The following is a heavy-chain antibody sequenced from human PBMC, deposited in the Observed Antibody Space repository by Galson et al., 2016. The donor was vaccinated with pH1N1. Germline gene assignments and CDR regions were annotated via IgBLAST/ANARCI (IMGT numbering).Heavy chain of an antibody. D-gene: IGHD2-8*01. CDR1: GFTFSAFG. CDR3: TRQGGGSCTRNHCDNWFDS. Sequence: SLRLSCAASGFTFSAFGMHWDRQAPGKGLELVAFIRFDGYDQNYGDSVKGRFTVSRDNSKNTVYLHMNSLRSEDTAVYYCTRQGGGSCTRNHCDNWFDSWGQGTLVTVSS. V-gene: IGHV3-30*02. CDR2: IRFDGYDQ. J-gene: IGHJ5*01.